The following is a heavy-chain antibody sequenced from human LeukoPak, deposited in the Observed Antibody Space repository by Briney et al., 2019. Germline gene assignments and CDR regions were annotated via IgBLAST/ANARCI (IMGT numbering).Heavy chain of an antibody. V-gene: IGHV3-7*01. CDR1: GFTFSTYW. J-gene: IGHJ4*02. CDR3: ARVVVVPAAITPGGFDY. D-gene: IGHD2-2*01. CDR2: IKQDGSEK. Sequence: GGSLRLSCAASGFTFSTYWMSWVRQAPGTGLERVANIKQDGSEKYYVDSVKSRFTISRDNAKNSLYLQMNSLRAEDTAVYYCARVVVVPAAITPGGFDYWGQGTLVTVSS.